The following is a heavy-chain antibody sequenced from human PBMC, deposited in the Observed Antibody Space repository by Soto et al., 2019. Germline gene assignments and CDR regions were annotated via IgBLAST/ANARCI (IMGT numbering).Heavy chain of an antibody. J-gene: IGHJ4*02. CDR3: ARVREQRGYSGYDN. V-gene: IGHV4-4*02. CDR2: IYHSGST. Sequence: QVQLQESGPGLVKPSGTLSLTCAVSGGSISSSNWWSWVRQPPGKGLERIGEIYHSGSTNYNPSLKSRVTISVDKSKNQSALKLSSVTAADTAVYYCARVREQRGYSGYDNWGQGTLVTVSS. CDR1: GGSISSSNW. D-gene: IGHD5-12*01.